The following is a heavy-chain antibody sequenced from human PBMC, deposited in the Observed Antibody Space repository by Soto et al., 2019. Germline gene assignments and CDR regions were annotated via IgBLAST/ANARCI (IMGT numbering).Heavy chain of an antibody. D-gene: IGHD1-26*01. J-gene: IGHJ4*02. CDR3: ARDLAGATTLLGGSYADY. CDR2: ISAYNGNT. CDR1: GYTFTSYG. Sequence: QVQLVQSGAEVKKPGASVKVSCKASGYTFTSYGISWVRQAPGQVLEWMGCISAYNGNTNYAQKLQGRVTMTTDTSTSTAYMELRSLRSDDTAVYYCARDLAGATTLLGGSYADYWGQGTLVTVSS. V-gene: IGHV1-18*01.